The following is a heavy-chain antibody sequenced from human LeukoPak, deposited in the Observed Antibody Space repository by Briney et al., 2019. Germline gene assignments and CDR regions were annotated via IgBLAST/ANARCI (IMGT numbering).Heavy chain of an antibody. CDR3: ARDRLKAVGQLWPRFDY. V-gene: IGHV1-18*01. Sequence: ASVKVSCKASGYTFTSYGISWVRQAPGQGLEWMGWISAYNGNTNYAQKLQGRVTITADKSTSTAYMELSSLRSEDTAVYYCARDRLKAVGQLWPRFDYWGQGTLVTVSS. J-gene: IGHJ4*02. CDR2: ISAYNGNT. D-gene: IGHD5-18*01. CDR1: GYTFTSYG.